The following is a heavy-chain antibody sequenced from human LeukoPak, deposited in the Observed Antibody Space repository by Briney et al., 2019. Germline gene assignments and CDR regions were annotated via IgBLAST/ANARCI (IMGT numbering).Heavy chain of an antibody. D-gene: IGHD5-18*01. J-gene: IGHJ4*02. V-gene: IGHV4-39*01. CDR1: GGSISSSSYY. CDR3: ASPPVPNIAMVAFDY. Sequence: PSETLSLTCTVSGGSISSSSYYWGWIRQPPGNGLVWLGSIYYSGDTYYNPSINSRHTISGDTTKTQFSLKLSSVTAANTAVYYCASPPVPNIAMVAFDYWGQGILVTVSS. CDR2: IYYSGDT.